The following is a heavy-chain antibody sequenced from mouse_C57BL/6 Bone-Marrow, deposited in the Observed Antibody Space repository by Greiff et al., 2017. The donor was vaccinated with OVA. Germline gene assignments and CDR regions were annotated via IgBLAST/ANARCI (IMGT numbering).Heavy chain of an antibody. D-gene: IGHD1-1*01. J-gene: IGHJ1*03. CDR2: ISDGGSYT. CDR1: GFTFSSYA. CDR3: ASYYYGSRPYFDV. V-gene: IGHV5-4*03. Sequence: EVKLVESGGGLVKPGGSLKLSCAASGFTFSSYAMSWVRQTPEKRLEWVATISDGGSYTYYPDNLKGRFTISRDNAKNNLYLQMSHLKSEDTAMYYCASYYYGSRPYFDVWGTGTTVTVSS.